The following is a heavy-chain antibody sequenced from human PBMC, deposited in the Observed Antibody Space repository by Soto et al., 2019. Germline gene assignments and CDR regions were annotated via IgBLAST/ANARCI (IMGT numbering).Heavy chain of an antibody. CDR3: ANHGGFDF. V-gene: IGHV3-23*01. Sequence: EGQLLQSGGGLVQPGESLRLSCAASGFTFSSSGMSWVRQAPGKGLEWVSSISIRGDYRYYADSAKGRFTISRDNSKNTQYLQMSSLTAEDTALYYCANHGGFDFWGQGTMVAVSS. CDR2: ISIRGDYR. CDR1: GFTFSSSG. J-gene: IGHJ3*01. D-gene: IGHD4-17*01.